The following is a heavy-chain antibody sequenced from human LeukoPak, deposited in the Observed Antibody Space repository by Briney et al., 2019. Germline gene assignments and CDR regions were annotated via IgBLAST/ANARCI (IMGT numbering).Heavy chain of an antibody. J-gene: IGHJ4*02. CDR2: SYYSGST. CDR3: ARHGGSYTFDY. Sequence: PSETLSLTCVVSGGSTSDYYWSWIRQPPGKGLEWIGYSYYSGSTNYNPSLTSRVTISVDTSKNQFSLKLNSVTAADTAVYYCARHGGSYTFDYWGQGTLVTVSS. D-gene: IGHD1-26*01. CDR1: GGSTSDYY. V-gene: IGHV4-59*08.